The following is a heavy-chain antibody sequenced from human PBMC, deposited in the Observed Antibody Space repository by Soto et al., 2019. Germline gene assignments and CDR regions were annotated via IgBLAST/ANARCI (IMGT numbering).Heavy chain of an antibody. CDR2: IIPLLGIT. J-gene: IGHJ1*01. V-gene: IGHV1-69*13. Sequence: SVKVSCKASGGTFSGYAINWVRQAPGQGLEWMGGIIPLLGITDYGQKFQGRITIAADESTGTAYMDLRGLRSEDTAVYYCARDPRSITGTTSSEDFQHWGQGTPVTVFS. D-gene: IGHD1-20*01. CDR1: GGTFSGYA. CDR3: ARDPRSITGTTSSEDFQH.